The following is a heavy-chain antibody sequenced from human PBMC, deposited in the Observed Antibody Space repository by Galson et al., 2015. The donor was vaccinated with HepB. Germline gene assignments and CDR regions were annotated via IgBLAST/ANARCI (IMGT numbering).Heavy chain of an antibody. Sequence: SLRLSCAGSGVTLSKYGMSWVRQAPGKGLDWVSVISDSDDSTHYADSVKGRFTISRDNSRNTLYLQMNSLRAEDTAVYYCARGSNPWKYLDYWGQGTLVTVSS. V-gene: IGHV3-23*01. J-gene: IGHJ4*02. CDR3: ARGSNPWKYLDY. CDR2: ISDSDDST. D-gene: IGHD3-10*01. CDR1: GVTLSKYG.